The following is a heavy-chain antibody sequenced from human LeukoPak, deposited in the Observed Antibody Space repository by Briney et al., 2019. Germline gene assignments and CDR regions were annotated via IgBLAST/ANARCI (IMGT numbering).Heavy chain of an antibody. CDR1: GFTFSSHW. Sequence: GGSLRLSCVASGFTFSSHWMTWVRQAPGKGLEWVANIKQDGSEIYYVDSVKGRFTISRDNAKNSLYLQMSSLRAEDTAVYFCARWRTSNWSEFDSWGQGTLVTVSS. CDR2: IKQDGSEI. CDR3: ARWRTSNWSEFDS. J-gene: IGHJ4*02. D-gene: IGHD6-13*01. V-gene: IGHV3-7*05.